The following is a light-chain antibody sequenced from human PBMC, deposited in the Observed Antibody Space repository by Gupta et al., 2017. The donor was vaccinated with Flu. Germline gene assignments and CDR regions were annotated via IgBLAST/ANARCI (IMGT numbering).Light chain of an antibody. Sequence: SSLTHLPPVPQSPGQTNTISCTGPSSDIGSYNYVSWYQQAPAQAPKLLIYGVTNRPSGVANRFSASKSGSTASLTISGLQAEDEADYYCSSCSSTSTLVFGGGTKLTVL. V-gene: IGLV2-14*01. J-gene: IGLJ2*01. CDR1: SSDIGSYNY. CDR3: SSCSSTSTLV. CDR2: GVT.